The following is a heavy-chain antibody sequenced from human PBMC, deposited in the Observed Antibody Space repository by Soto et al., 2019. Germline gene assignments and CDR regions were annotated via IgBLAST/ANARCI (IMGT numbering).Heavy chain of an antibody. Sequence: GASVKVSCKVSGYTLTELSMHWVRQAPGKGLEWMGGFDPEDGETIYAQKFQGRVTMTEDTSTDTAYMELSSLRSEDTAVYYCATGGRSXAARGGGYYYYYYGMDVWGQGTTVTVSS. CDR1: GYTLTELS. J-gene: IGHJ6*02. CDR3: ATGGRSXAARGGGYYYYYYGMDV. V-gene: IGHV1-24*01. CDR2: FDPEDGET. D-gene: IGHD6-6*01.